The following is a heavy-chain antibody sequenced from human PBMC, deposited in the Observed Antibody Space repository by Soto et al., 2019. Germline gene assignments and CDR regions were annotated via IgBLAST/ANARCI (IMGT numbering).Heavy chain of an antibody. V-gene: IGHV3-33*01. Sequence: QVQLVESGGGVVQPGRSLRLSCAASGFTFSSYGMHWVSQAPGKGLEWVAVIWYDGSNKYYADSVKGRFTISRDNSKNTLYLQMNSLRAEDTAVYYCARDRWTTVTTVGLCDYWGQGTLVTVSS. CDR2: IWYDGSNK. CDR1: GFTFSSYG. D-gene: IGHD4-17*01. J-gene: IGHJ4*02. CDR3: ARDRWTTVTTVGLCDY.